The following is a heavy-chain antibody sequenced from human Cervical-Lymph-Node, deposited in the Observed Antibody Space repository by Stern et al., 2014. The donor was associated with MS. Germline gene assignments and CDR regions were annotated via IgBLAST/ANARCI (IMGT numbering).Heavy chain of an antibody. J-gene: IGHJ4*02. D-gene: IGHD1-14*01. CDR1: GFKFSIYW. Sequence: VQLVESGAELIRPRESLKISCKGSGFKFSIYWIAWVRQMPGKGLEWMGIIYPGDSETTYSPSFQGQVTMSADKSTSPAYLQWSSLNASDTAMYFCARQTTAWASDVWGQGTLVTVSS. CDR2: IYPGDSET. V-gene: IGHV5-51*01. CDR3: ARQTTAWASDV.